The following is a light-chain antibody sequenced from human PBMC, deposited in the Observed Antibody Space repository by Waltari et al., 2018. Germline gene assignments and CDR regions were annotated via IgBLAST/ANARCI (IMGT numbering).Light chain of an antibody. V-gene: IGKV2-30*02. J-gene: IGKJ2*01. CDR2: KIS. CDR1: QSLDLGDGNIY. CDR3: MQGTHWPYT. Sequence: AVLTQSPLSLPVTLGQPASIPCRSGQSLDLGDGNIYLNWFQQKPGQSPRRLIYKISIRDSGVPDRFSGSGSGTDFTLEISRVEAEDIAVYFCMQGTHWPYTFGQGTKLEIK.